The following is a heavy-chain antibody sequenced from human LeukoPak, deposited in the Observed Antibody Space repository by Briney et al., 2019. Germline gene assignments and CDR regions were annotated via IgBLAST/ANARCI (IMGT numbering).Heavy chain of an antibody. V-gene: IGHV3-48*01. Sequence: GGSLRLSCAASGFTFSSYSMNWVRQAPGKGLEWVSYISSSSSTIYYADSVRGRFTISRDNAKNSLYLQMNSLRAEDTAVYYCAKDMYYYDSSGYSSAFDYWGQGTLVTVSS. CDR1: GFTFSSYS. CDR2: ISSSSSTI. CDR3: AKDMYYYDSSGYSSAFDY. D-gene: IGHD3-22*01. J-gene: IGHJ4*02.